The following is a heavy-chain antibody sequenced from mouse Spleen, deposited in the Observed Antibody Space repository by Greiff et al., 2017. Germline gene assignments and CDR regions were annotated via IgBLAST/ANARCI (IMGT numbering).Heavy chain of an antibody. CDR2: IYPGDGDT. CDR3: ASHYYGSSYYFDY. D-gene: IGHD1-1*01. CDR1: GYAFSSSW. Sequence: VQLQQSGPELVKPGASVKISCKASGYAFSSSWMNWVKQRPGKGLEWIGRIYPGDGDTNYNGKFKGKATLTADKSSSTAYMQLSSLTSEDSAVYFCASHYYGSSYYFDYWGQGTTLTVSS. J-gene: IGHJ2*01. V-gene: IGHV1-82*01.